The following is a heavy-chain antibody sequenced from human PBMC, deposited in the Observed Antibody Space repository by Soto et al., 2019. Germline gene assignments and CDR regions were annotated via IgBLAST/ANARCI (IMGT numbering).Heavy chain of an antibody. CDR1: GYTFTSYG. D-gene: IGHD3-10*01. CDR2: ISAYNGNT. V-gene: IGHV1-18*01. CDR3: ASGSMVRGVRNYYYYGMDV. Sequence: ASVKVSCKASGYTFTSYGISWVRQAPGQGLEWMGWISAYNGNTNYAQKLQGRVTMTTDTSTSTAYMELRSLRSDDTAVYYCASGSMVRGVRNYYYYGMDVCGQGPTVTVPS. J-gene: IGHJ6*02.